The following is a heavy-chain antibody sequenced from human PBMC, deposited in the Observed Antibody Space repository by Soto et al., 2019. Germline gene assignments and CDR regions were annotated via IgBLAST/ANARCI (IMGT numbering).Heavy chain of an antibody. Sequence: EVQLVESGGSLVQPGGSLRLSCAASGFTFSSYWMTWVRQAPGKGLEWVAKIKEDGSEQNYVDSVKGRFTISRDNAKSSLYLQMNSLRVDDTAMYYCTRNQVKADYWGQGTLVTVSS. CDR3: TRNQVKADY. CDR2: IKEDGSEQ. CDR1: GFTFSSYW. J-gene: IGHJ4*02. V-gene: IGHV3-7*01. D-gene: IGHD3-10*01.